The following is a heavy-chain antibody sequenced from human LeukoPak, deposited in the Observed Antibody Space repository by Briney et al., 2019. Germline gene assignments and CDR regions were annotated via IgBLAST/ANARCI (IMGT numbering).Heavy chain of an antibody. Sequence: GGSLRLSCAASGFTFSSYSMNWVRQAPGKGLEWVSSISSSSIYIYYADSVKGRFTISRDNAKNSLYLQMNSLRAEDTAVYYCARGRDGYTLIDAFDIWGQGTMVTVSS. CDR2: ISSSSIYI. J-gene: IGHJ3*02. CDR3: ARGRDGYTLIDAFDI. D-gene: IGHD5-24*01. V-gene: IGHV3-21*01. CDR1: GFTFSSYS.